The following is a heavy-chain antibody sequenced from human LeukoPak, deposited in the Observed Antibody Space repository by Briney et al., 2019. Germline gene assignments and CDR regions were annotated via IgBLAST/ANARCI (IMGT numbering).Heavy chain of an antibody. D-gene: IGHD2-2*01. J-gene: IGHJ4*02. CDR3: ARGHPVAPHKPYYFDY. Sequence: SETLSLTCTVSTDSITNYYWSWIRQPPGKGLEWIGYIYYTGTTNYNPSLKSRVTIPIDTSRSQFSLKVRAVTAADTAVYYCARGHPVAPHKPYYFDYWGQGTLVTVSS. CDR2: IYYTGTT. V-gene: IGHV4-59*01. CDR1: TDSITNYY.